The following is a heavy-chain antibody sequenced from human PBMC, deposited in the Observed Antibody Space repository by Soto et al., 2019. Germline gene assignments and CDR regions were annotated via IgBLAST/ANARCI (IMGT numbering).Heavy chain of an antibody. V-gene: IGHV5-51*01. CDR3: ARLGSGSYELHYYYNYGMDV. Sequence: GESLKISCKGSGYSFTSYWIGWVRQMPGKGLEWMGIIYPGDSDTRNSPSFQGQVTISADKSISTAYLQWSSLKASDTAMYYCARLGSGSYELHYYYNYGMDVWGQGTTVTAS. D-gene: IGHD3-10*01. CDR2: IYPGDSDT. J-gene: IGHJ6*02. CDR1: GYSFTSYW.